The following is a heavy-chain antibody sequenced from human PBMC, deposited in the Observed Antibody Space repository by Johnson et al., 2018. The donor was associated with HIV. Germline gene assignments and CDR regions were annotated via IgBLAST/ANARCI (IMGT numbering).Heavy chain of an antibody. CDR2: MSYDGINK. V-gene: IGHV3-30-3*01. D-gene: IGHD1-26*01. J-gene: IGHJ3*02. Sequence: QVQLVESGGGVVQPGRSLRLSCAASGFTFSSNPMHWVRQAPGKGLEWVAVMSYDGINKYYADSVKGRFTISRDNSKNTLYLQMNSPKSEDTAVYYCTTDQVDSGSYYNAFHIWGQGTTVTVSS. CDR3: TTDQVDSGSYYNAFHI. CDR1: GFTFSSNP.